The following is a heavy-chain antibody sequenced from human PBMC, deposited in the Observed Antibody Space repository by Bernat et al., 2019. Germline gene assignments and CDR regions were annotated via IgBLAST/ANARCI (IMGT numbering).Heavy chain of an antibody. CDR2: IYSGGST. Sequence: EVQLVESGGGLVKPGGSLRLSCAASGFTVSSNYMSWVRQAPGKGLEWVSVIYSGGSTYYADSVKGRFTISRDNSKNTLYLQMNSLRAEDTAVYYCARAVYYYYGMDVWGQGTTVTVSS. CDR3: ARAVYYYYGMDV. J-gene: IGHJ6*02. V-gene: IGHV3-66*01. CDR1: GFTVSSNY.